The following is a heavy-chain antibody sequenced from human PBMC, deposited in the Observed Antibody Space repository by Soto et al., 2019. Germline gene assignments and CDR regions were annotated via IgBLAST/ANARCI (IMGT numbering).Heavy chain of an antibody. CDR2: ISGYNGNT. V-gene: IGHV1-18*01. CDR3: ASMVVTAMTYYGMDV. CDR1: GYTFTRHG. Sequence: QVQLVQSGAEVKKPGASVKVSCKASGYTFTRHGITWVRQAPGQGLEWMGWISGYNGNTNYAQKLQGRVTMTTDTSTSTDYMELRSLRSDDTAVYYCASMVVTAMTYYGMDVWGQGTTVTVSS. D-gene: IGHD2-21*02. J-gene: IGHJ6*02.